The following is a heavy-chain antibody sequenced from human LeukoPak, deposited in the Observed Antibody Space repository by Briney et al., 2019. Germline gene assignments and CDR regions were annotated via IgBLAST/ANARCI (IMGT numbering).Heavy chain of an antibody. CDR1: GGSFTTHY. V-gene: IGHV4-4*07. Sequence: SETLSLTCTVSGGSFTTHYWNWFRQPAGKGLEWIGRIYSGGSTNYKSSLKSRVIMSIDTSKRQLSLKLSSVTAADTANYYCARDIGLDYSSSSFASDIWGPGTLVIVSS. CDR3: ARDIGLDYSSSSFASDI. CDR2: IYSGGST. J-gene: IGHJ3*02. D-gene: IGHD6-6*01.